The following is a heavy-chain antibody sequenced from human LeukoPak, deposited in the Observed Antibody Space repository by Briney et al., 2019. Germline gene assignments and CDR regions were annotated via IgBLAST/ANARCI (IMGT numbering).Heavy chain of an antibody. CDR1: GFTISTYW. Sequence: GGSLRLSCAASGFTISTYWMHWVRHAPGKGLVWVSRINSDGNTKHYADSVKGRFTISRDNAKNTLYLQMESLRAEDTAVYYCARMVGSSWPSYIDYWGQGTLVTVSS. J-gene: IGHJ4*02. V-gene: IGHV3-74*01. D-gene: IGHD6-13*01. CDR3: ARMVGSSWPSYIDY. CDR2: INSDGNTK.